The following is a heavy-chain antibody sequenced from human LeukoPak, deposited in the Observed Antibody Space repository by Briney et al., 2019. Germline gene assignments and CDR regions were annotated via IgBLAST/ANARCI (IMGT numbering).Heavy chain of an antibody. CDR2: IKSKTNGGTT. D-gene: IGHD5-12*01. CDR1: GFTFSNAW. J-gene: IGHJ4*02. CDR3: TRDAKGLVSGYDLVGY. Sequence: GGSLRLSCAASGFTFSNAWMSWVRQAPGKGLEWVGRIKSKTNGGTTDYAAPVKGRFTISRDDSKNTLYLQMNSLKTEDAAVYYCTRDAKGLVSGYDLVGYWGQGTLVTVSS. V-gene: IGHV3-15*01.